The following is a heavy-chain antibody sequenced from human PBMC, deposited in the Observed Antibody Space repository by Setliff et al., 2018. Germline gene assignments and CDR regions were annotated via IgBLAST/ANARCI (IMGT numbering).Heavy chain of an antibody. CDR1: GGSISNYY. J-gene: IGHJ5*02. Sequence: SETLSLTCTVSGGSISNYYWSWIRQPPGKGLEWIGYIYDSGSTNYNPSLKSRVTISVDTSKNQFSLKLSSVTAADTAVYFCARDDGGSSYNWFDPWGQGTLVTVSS. CDR3: ARDDGGSSYNWFDP. D-gene: IGHD6-13*01. CDR2: IYDSGST. V-gene: IGHV4-59*01.